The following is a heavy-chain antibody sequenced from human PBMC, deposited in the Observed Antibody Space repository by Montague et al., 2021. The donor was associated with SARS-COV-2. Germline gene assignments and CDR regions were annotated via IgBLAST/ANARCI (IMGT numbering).Heavy chain of an antibody. CDR2: MVYSGRN. J-gene: IGHJ5*02. V-gene: IGHV4-39*01. D-gene: IGHD5-18*01. CDR3: ARHDHTDFGNPNWFDP. Sequence: SETLSLTCTVSGDSINSDTAFWGWVRQSPGKGLEWIGSMVYSGRNFYNGALRSRLTISVDTSKNQSSLELRAVTAAGTGLYYCARHDHTDFGNPNWFDPWGQGTLVTVSS. CDR1: GDSINSDTAF.